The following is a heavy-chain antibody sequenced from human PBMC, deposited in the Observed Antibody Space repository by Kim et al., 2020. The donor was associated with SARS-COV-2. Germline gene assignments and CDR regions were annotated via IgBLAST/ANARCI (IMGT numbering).Heavy chain of an antibody. J-gene: IGHJ6*02. D-gene: IGHD3-10*01. V-gene: IGHV3-23*01. CDR3: AKDSQLWFGEVFYGMDV. CDR2: ISGSGGST. Sequence: GGSLRLSCAASGFTFSSYAMSWVRQAPGKGLEWVSAISGSGGSTYYADSVKGRFTISRDNSKNTLYLQMNSLRAEDTAVYYCAKDSQLWFGEVFYGMDVWGQGTTVTVSS. CDR1: GFTFSSYA.